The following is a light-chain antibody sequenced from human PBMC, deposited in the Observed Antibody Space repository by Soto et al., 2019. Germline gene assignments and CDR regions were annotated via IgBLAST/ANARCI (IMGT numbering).Light chain of an antibody. V-gene: IGLV2-8*01. CDR1: SSDVGGYNY. Sequence: QSALTQPPSASGSPGQSVTISCTGTSSDVGGYNYVSWYQQHPGTAPKLMIFEVTKRPSGVPDRFSGSKSGNTASLTVSGLQAEDEGDYYCSSYVGTNNWVFGGGNKLTVL. CDR3: SSYVGTNNWV. CDR2: EVT. J-gene: IGLJ3*02.